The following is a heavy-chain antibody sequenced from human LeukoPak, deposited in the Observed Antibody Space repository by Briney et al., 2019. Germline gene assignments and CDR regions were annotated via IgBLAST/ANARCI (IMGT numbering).Heavy chain of an antibody. CDR2: ISSGSSIM. J-gene: IGHJ4*02. V-gene: IGHV3-48*01. CDR3: ARDRRCSSTSCYYFDY. Sequence: GGSLRLSCVASGFTFGSYSMNWVRQAPGKGLEWVSYISSGSSIMYYADSVKGRFSISRDNAKSSLYLQMNSLRAEDTAVYYCARDRRCSSTSCYYFDYWGQGTLVTVSS. CDR1: GFTFGSYS. D-gene: IGHD2-2*01.